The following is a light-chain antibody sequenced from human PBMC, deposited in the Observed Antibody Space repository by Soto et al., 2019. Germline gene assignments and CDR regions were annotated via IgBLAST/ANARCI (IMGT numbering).Light chain of an antibody. Sequence: QSVLTQPPSASGTPGQRVTISCSGSSSNIGSNTVNWYQQLPGTAPKLLIYSNNQRPSGGPDRFSGSKSCTSASLAISGLQSEDEADYYCAAWDDSLNGLYVFGTGTKVTVL. J-gene: IGLJ1*01. V-gene: IGLV1-44*01. CDR1: SSNIGSNT. CDR3: AAWDDSLNGLYV. CDR2: SNN.